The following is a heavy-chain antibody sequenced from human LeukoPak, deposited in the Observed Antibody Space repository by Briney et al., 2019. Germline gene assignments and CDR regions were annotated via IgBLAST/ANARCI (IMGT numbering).Heavy chain of an antibody. J-gene: IGHJ3*02. CDR1: GASISSYY. Sequence: PSETLSLTCTVSGASISSYYWNWIRQPPGKGLEWIGYIYYSGSTNYNPSLKSRVTISVDTSKNQFSLKLSSVTAEDTAVYYCARHGYYDSSGYYYRAFDIWGQGTMVTVSS. CDR2: IYYSGST. CDR3: ARHGYYDSSGYYYRAFDI. D-gene: IGHD3-22*01. V-gene: IGHV4-59*08.